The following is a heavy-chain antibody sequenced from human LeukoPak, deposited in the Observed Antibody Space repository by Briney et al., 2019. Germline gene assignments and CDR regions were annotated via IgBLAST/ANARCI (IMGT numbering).Heavy chain of an antibody. D-gene: IGHD5-24*01. CDR1: GGSISSGDYY. Sequence: SETLSLTCTVSGGSISSGDYYWSWIRQPPGTGLEWIGYIYYSGSTYYNPSLKSRVTISVDTSKNQFSLKLSSVTAADTAVYYCAREATINGFFDYWGQGTLVTVSS. CDR3: AREATINGFFDY. J-gene: IGHJ4*02. CDR2: IYYSGST. V-gene: IGHV4-30-4*01.